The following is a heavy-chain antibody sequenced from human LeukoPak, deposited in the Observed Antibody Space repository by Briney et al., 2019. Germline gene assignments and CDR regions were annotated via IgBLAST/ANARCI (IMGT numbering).Heavy chain of an antibody. Sequence: SETLSLTCAVYGGSFSGYYWGWIRQPPGKGLEWIGSTYYRGSTYDNPSLKSRVIISVDTSKNQFSLRLSSVTAADTAVYYCARIGGSGWPRGKFDYWGQGTLVTVSP. D-gene: IGHD6-19*01. CDR3: ARIGGSGWPRGKFDY. CDR1: GGSFSGYY. J-gene: IGHJ4*02. CDR2: TYYRGST. V-gene: IGHV4-34*01.